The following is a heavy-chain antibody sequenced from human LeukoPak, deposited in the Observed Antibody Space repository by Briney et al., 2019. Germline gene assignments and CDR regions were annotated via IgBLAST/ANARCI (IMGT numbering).Heavy chain of an antibody. J-gene: IGHJ4*02. CDR2: ISYSGST. Sequence: SETLSLTCTVSGGSISSSSYYWGWTRQPPGKGLEWIGSISYSGSTYYNPSLKSRVTISVDTSKNHFSLKLTSVTAADTAVYYCATITGTTKEFDYWGQGTLVAVSS. V-gene: IGHV4-39*02. D-gene: IGHD1-20*01. CDR3: ATITGTTKEFDY. CDR1: GGSISSSSYY.